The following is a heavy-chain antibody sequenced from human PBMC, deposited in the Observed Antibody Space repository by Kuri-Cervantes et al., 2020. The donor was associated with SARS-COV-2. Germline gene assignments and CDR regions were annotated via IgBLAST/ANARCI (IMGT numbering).Heavy chain of an antibody. J-gene: IGHJ4*02. Sequence: GGSLRLSCAASGFTFSNAWMSWVRQAPGKGLEWVAVISYDGSNKYYVDSVKGRFTISRDNSKNTLYLQMNSLRAEDTAVYYCAREIVGGFDYWGQGTLVTVSS. D-gene: IGHD1-26*01. CDR3: AREIVGGFDY. V-gene: IGHV3-30-3*01. CDR2: ISYDGSNK. CDR1: GFTFSNAW.